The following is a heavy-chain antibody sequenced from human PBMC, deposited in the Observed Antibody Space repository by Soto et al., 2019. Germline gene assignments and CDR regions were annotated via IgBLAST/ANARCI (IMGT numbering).Heavy chain of an antibody. J-gene: IGHJ4*02. CDR1: GFTFSSYA. Sequence: HVQLVASGGGGVQPGRSLRLSCAASGFTFSSYAMHWVRQAPGKGLEWVAVISYDGSNKYYADSVKGRFTISRASSKNTLYVQMNSLRAENTAVNSCAGTTVKARPMYYFDYWGQGTMVTVSS. V-gene: IGHV3-30-3*01. CDR2: ISYDGSNK. D-gene: IGHD6-6*01. CDR3: AGTTVKARPMYYFDY.